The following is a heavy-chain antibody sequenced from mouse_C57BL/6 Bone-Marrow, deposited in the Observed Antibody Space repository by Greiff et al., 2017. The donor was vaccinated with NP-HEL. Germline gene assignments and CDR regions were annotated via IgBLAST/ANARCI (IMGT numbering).Heavy chain of an antibody. Sequence: VKVVESGAELARPGASVKLSCKASGYTFTSYGISWVKQRTGQGLEWIGEIYPRSGNTYYNEKFKGKATLTADKSSSTAYMELRSLTSEDSAVYFCAREYYYGSSYDYYAMDYWGQGTSVTVSS. J-gene: IGHJ4*01. CDR2: IYPRSGNT. D-gene: IGHD1-1*01. V-gene: IGHV1-81*01. CDR1: GYTFTSYG. CDR3: AREYYYGSSYDYYAMDY.